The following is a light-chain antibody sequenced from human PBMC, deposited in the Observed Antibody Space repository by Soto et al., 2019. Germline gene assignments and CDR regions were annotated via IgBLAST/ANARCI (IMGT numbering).Light chain of an antibody. CDR1: QSVSSSY. V-gene: IGKV3-20*01. CDR3: QQYKT. J-gene: IGKJ1*01. CDR2: GAS. Sequence: EIVLTQSPGPLSLSPGERATLSCRASQSVSSSYLAWYQQKPGQAPRLLIYGASSRATGIPDRFSGSGSGTDFTLTISRLEPEDFAVYYCQQYKTFGQGTKV.